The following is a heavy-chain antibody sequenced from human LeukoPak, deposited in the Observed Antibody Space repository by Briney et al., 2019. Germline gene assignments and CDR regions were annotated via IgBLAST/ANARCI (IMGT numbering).Heavy chain of an antibody. V-gene: IGHV4-30-4*01. CDR2: IYYSGST. Sequence: SQTLSLTCTVSGGSISSGDYYWSWIRRPPGKGLEWIGYIYYSGSTYYNPSLKSRVTISVDTSKNQFSLKLSSVTAADTAVYYCARAGDSLLWFGELTDWGQGTLVTVSS. CDR3: ARAGDSLLWFGELTD. J-gene: IGHJ4*02. D-gene: IGHD3-10*01. CDR1: GGSISSGDYY.